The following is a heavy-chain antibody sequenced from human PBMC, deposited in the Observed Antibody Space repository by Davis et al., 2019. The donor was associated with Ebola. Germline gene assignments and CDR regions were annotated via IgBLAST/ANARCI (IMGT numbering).Heavy chain of an antibody. J-gene: IGHJ6*02. CDR1: GFTFSNAW. CDR3: AKDRNWNYARWDGMDV. CDR2: ISYDGSNK. V-gene: IGHV3-30*18. Sequence: GESLKISCAASGFTFSNAWMNWVRQAPGKGLEWVAVISYDGSNKYYADSVKGRFTISRDNSKNTLYLQMNSLRAEDTAVYYCAKDRNWNYARWDGMDVWGQGTTVTVSS. D-gene: IGHD1-7*01.